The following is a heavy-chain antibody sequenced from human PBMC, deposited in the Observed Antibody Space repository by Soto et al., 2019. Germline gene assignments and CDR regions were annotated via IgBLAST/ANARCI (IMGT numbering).Heavy chain of an antibody. Sequence: QVQLVESGGGLVKPGGSLRLSCAASGFTFSDYYMSWIRQAPGKGLEWVSYISSSGSTIYYADSVKGRFTISRDNATNYLYLQMNTLRPEDTAVYYCARPYPNMDWFDPWVQGTLFPVSS. J-gene: IGHJ5*02. D-gene: IGHD2-21*01. V-gene: IGHV3-11*01. CDR3: ARPYPNMDWFDP. CDR2: ISSSGSTI. CDR1: GFTFSDYY.